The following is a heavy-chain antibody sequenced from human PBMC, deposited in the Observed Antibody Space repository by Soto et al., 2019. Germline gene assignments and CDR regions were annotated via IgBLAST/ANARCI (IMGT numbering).Heavy chain of an antibody. CDR1: GFTVGSNY. V-gene: IGHV3-53*02. CDR2: IYSGGST. CDR3: ARDSGPYGDDAFDI. Sequence: EVQLVETGGGLIQPGGSLRLSCAASGFTVGSNYMSWVRQAPGKGLEWVSVIYSGGSTYYADSVKGRFTISRDNSKNTLYLQMNSLRAEDTAVYYCARDSGPYGDDAFDIWGQGTMVTVSS. D-gene: IGHD4-17*01. J-gene: IGHJ3*02.